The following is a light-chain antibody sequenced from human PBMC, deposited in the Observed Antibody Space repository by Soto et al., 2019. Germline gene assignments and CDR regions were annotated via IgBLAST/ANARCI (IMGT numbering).Light chain of an antibody. CDR1: QRVSSY. Sequence: EIVLTQSPATLSLSPGERATLSCRARQRVSSYLAWYQQKPGQAPRLLIYDATNRATGIPARFSGSGSGTDFTLTSSSLEPAEFAVYYCQQRSNWPLTFGGGTKVEIK. CDR2: DAT. J-gene: IGKJ4*01. CDR3: QQRSNWPLT. V-gene: IGKV3-11*01.